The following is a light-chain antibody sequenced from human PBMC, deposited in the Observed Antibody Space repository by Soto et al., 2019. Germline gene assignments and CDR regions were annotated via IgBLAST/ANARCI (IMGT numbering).Light chain of an antibody. V-gene: IGLV2-8*01. J-gene: IGLJ1*01. CDR2: EVS. CDR3: SSYAGSNNFGV. Sequence: QSALTQPPSASGSPGQSVTISCTGTSSDVGGYNYVSWYQQHPGKAPKLMIYEVSKRPSGVPDRFSGSKSGNTASLTVSGLQAEDEADYCCSSYAGSNNFGVFGTGTRSPS. CDR1: SSDVGGYNY.